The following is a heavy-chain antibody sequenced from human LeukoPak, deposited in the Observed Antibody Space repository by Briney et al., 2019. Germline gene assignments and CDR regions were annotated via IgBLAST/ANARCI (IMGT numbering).Heavy chain of an antibody. V-gene: IGHV5-51*01. J-gene: IGHJ6*03. D-gene: IGHD3-10*01. CDR2: IYPDDSDT. CDR1: GYSFTRYR. CDR3: ARQAYYGSGELYYYYYMDV. Sequence: GESLKISCKGSGYSFTRYRIGWVRQMPGKGLEWMGIIYPDDSDTRYSPSFQGQVTFSADKSISTAYLQWSSLKASDTAMYYCARQAYYGSGELYYYYYMDVWGKGTTVTISS.